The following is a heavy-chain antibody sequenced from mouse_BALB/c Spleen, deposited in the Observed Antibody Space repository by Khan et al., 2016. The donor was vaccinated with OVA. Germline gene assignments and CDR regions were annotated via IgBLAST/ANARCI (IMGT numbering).Heavy chain of an antibody. V-gene: IGHV14-3*02. J-gene: IGHJ4*01. CDR2: IDPANGNT. D-gene: IGHD1-1*02. Sequence: VQLQQSGAELVKPGASVKLSCTASGFNIKDTYMHWVKQRPEQGLEWIGTIDPANGNTKYDQKLQGKATITTDTSTNTADLQLISRSSEDTAGYYCASCGVYAIDYWRQGPSGTVS. CDR1: GFNIKDTY. CDR3: ASCGVYAIDY.